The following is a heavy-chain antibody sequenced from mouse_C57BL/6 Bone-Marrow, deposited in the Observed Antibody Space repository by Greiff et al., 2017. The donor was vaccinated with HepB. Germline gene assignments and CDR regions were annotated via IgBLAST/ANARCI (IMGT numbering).Heavy chain of an antibody. CDR1: GYTFTSYG. CDR2: IYPRSGNT. Sequence: VQLQQSGAELARPGASVKLSCTASGYTFTSYGISWVKQRTGQGLEWIGEIYPRSGNTYYNEKFKGKATLTADKSSSTAYMELRSLTSEDSAVYFCARRFVDGSSLDYWGQGTTLTVSS. V-gene: IGHV1-81*01. D-gene: IGHD1-1*01. CDR3: ARRFVDGSSLDY. J-gene: IGHJ2*01.